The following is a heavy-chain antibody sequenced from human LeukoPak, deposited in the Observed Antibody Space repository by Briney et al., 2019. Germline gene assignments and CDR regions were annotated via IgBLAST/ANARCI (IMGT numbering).Heavy chain of an antibody. V-gene: IGHV3-48*03. Sequence: GGSLRLSCAASGFTFSSYEMNWVRQAPGKGLEWVSYISSSGSTIYYADSVKGRFTISRDNAKNSLYLQMNSLRAEDTAVYYCARKRYYGSGSYYLFDYWGQGTLVTVSS. CDR1: GFTFSSYE. J-gene: IGHJ4*02. CDR2: ISSSGSTI. D-gene: IGHD3-10*01. CDR3: ARKRYYGSGSYYLFDY.